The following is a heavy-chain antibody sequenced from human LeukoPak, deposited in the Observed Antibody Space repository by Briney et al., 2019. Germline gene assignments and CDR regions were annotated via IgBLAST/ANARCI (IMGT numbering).Heavy chain of an antibody. J-gene: IGHJ4*02. CDR3: ARAVDIVVVVAATYYFDY. Sequence: GGSLRLSCAASGFTFSDYYMSWLRQAPGKGLEWVSYISSSGSTIYYADSVKGRFTISRDNAKNSLYLQMNSLRAEDTAVYYCARAVDIVVVVAATYYFDYWGQGTLVTVSS. CDR2: ISSSGSTI. CDR1: GFTFSDYY. D-gene: IGHD2-15*01. V-gene: IGHV3-11*01.